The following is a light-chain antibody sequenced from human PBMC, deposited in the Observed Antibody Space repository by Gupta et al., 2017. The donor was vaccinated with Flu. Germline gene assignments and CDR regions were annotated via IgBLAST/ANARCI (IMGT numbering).Light chain of an antibody. J-gene: IGKJ2*01. CDR2: KIS. V-gene: IGKV2-24*01. CDR1: QSLVHSDGNNY. Sequence: DIVMTQTPLSSPVTLGQPASISCRSSQSLVHSDGNNYLSWLQQRPGQPPRLLIYKISNRFYGVPDRFSGSGEGTDFTLKSSRGEDEDVGVYYCMQDKQLNTFDQGTKLEIK. CDR3: MQDKQLNT.